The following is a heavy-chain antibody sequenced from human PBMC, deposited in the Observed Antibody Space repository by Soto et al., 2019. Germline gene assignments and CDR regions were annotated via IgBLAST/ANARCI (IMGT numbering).Heavy chain of an antibody. CDR3: ARVLRRGACSIDF. D-gene: IGHD2-21*02. V-gene: IGHV4-31*03. Sequence: PSETLSLTCTVSGGSISSGGYYWSWIRQHPGKALEGIGYIYYSGSTYYNPSLKNRVTISVDTSKNQFSLKLSSLTAADTAIYFFARVLRRGACSIDFWGPGTVVTVSS. CDR1: GGSISSGGYY. J-gene: IGHJ4*02. CDR2: IYYSGST.